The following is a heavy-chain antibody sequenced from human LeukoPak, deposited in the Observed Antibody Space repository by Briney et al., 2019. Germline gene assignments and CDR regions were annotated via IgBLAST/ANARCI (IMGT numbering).Heavy chain of an antibody. V-gene: IGHV3-23*01. CDR3: ARVSGRRQLWPFDY. CDR2: ISGSGSST. J-gene: IGHJ4*02. CDR1: EFSFSSHG. D-gene: IGHD5-18*01. Sequence: GGSLRLSCAASEFSFSSHGMSWVRQAPGKGLEWVSGISGSGSSTYYTDSVKGRFTISRDNSKSTLYLQMNSLRAEDTAVYYCARVSGRRQLWPFDYWGQGTLVTVSS.